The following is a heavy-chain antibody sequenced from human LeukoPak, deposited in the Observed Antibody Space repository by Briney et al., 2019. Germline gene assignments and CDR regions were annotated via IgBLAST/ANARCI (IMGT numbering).Heavy chain of an antibody. V-gene: IGHV1-2*02. CDR3: ARGRGQHYDFWSGYTAGRADYDAFDI. J-gene: IGHJ3*02. CDR1: GYTFTGYY. D-gene: IGHD3-3*01. CDR2: INPNSGGT. Sequence: ASVKVSCKASGYTFTGYYIHWVRQAPGQGLEWMGWINPNSGGTNYAQKLQGRVTMTRDTSISTAYMELSRLRSDDTAVYCCARGRGQHYDFWSGYTAGRADYDAFDIWGQGTMVTVSS.